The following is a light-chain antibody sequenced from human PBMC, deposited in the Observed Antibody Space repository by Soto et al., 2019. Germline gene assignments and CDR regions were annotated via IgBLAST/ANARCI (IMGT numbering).Light chain of an antibody. CDR3: QLWDRRSDRYV. J-gene: IGLJ1*01. CDR2: EVT. CDR1: SSDVGGYNY. Sequence: QSALTQPASVSGSPGQSITISCTGTSSDVGGYNYVSWYQQHPGKSPKIIIYEVTNRPSGVSNRFSGSKSGNTASLTISRVEAGDEADYYCQLWDRRSDRYVFGTGTKVTVL. V-gene: IGLV2-14*01.